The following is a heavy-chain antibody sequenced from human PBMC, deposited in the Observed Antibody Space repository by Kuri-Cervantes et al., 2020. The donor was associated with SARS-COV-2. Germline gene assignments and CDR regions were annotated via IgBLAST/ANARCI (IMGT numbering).Heavy chain of an antibody. V-gene: IGHV3-9*01. CDR1: GFTFDAYA. CDR2: ISWKSGSI. CDR3: AKDSMVQGVIRGTAFDP. D-gene: IGHD3-10*01. Sequence: GGSLRLSCAASGFTFDAYAMHWVRHAPGKGLEWVSGISWKSGSIGYADSVKGRFTISRDNAKNSLYLQMNSLRAEDTALYYFAKDSMVQGVIRGTAFDPWGQGTLVTVSS. J-gene: IGHJ5*02.